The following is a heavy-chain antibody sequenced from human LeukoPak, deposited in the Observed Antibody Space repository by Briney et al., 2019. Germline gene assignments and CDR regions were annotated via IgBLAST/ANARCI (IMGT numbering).Heavy chain of an antibody. Sequence: GGSLRLSCAASGFTFSSYAIHWVRQAPGKGLECVAVVSNDGTEKYYADSAKGRSTVSRDNSKNTLYLQMNSLRTEDTAVYYCARDGGDGYNDLDYWGQGTLVTVSS. CDR2: VSNDGTEK. CDR3: ARDGGDGYNDLDY. D-gene: IGHD5-24*01. J-gene: IGHJ4*02. CDR1: GFTFSSYA. V-gene: IGHV3-30-3*01.